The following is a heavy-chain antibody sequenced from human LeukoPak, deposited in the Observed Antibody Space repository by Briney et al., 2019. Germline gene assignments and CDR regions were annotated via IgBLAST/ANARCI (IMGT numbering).Heavy chain of an antibody. D-gene: IGHD3-10*01. Sequence: GGSLRLSCAASGFTVSSNYMSWVRQAPGKGLEWVSSISSSSSYIYYADSVKGRFTISRDNAKNSLYLQMNSLRAEDTAVYYCARDPPSYYYGSGSYYPPDAPFDLWGRGTLVTVSS. CDR2: ISSSSSYI. CDR3: ARDPPSYYYGSGSYYPPDAPFDL. J-gene: IGHJ2*01. V-gene: IGHV3-21*01. CDR1: GFTVSSNY.